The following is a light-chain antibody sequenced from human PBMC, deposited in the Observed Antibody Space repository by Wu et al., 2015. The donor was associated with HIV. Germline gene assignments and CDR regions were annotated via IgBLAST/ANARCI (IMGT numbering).Light chain of an antibody. J-gene: IGKJ2*01. Sequence: EIVMTQSPATLSVSPGERATLSCRASQSVGRGYLAWYQHKPGQAPRLLIYDASSRATGIPDRFSGSGSGTDFTLTISRLEPEDVAVYYCQQYDSSVGYIFGQGTKRGDQT. CDR2: DAS. CDR3: QQYDSSVGYI. CDR1: QSVGRGY. V-gene: IGKV3-20*01.